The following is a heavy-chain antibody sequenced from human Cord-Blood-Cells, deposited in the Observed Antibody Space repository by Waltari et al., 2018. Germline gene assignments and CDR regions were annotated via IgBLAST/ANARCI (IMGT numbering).Heavy chain of an antibody. Sequence: QVQLVQSGAEVKKPGASVKVSCKSSGYTFTGYYMHSVRPAPGQGLEWMGWINPNSGGTNYAQKFQGRVTMTRDTSISTAYMELSRLRSDDTAVYYCAREPLSGWSGLDYWGQGTLVTVSS. CDR2: INPNSGGT. V-gene: IGHV1-2*02. J-gene: IGHJ4*02. D-gene: IGHD6-19*01. CDR3: AREPLSGWSGLDY. CDR1: GYTFTGYY.